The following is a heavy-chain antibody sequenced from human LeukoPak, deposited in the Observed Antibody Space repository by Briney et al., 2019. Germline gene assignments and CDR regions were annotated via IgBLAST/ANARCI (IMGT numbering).Heavy chain of an antibody. CDR1: GFTLSSYA. D-gene: IGHD6-19*01. J-gene: IGHJ4*02. CDR2: ISYDGSNK. CDR3: ARDTYSSGRRQFDY. Sequence: GGSLRLSCAASGFTLSSYAMHWVRQAPGKGLEWVAVISYDGSNKYYADSVKGRFTISRDNSKNTLYLQMNSLRAEDTAVYYCARDTYSSGRRQFDYWGQGTLVTVSS. V-gene: IGHV3-30-3*01.